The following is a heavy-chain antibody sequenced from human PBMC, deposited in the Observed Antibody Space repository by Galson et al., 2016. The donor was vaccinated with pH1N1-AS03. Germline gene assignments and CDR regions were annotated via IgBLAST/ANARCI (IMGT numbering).Heavy chain of an antibody. J-gene: IGHJ4*02. V-gene: IGHV3-7*01. CDR3: TSGMVELDY. D-gene: IGHD3-10*01. CDR1: GFRFIDYW. Sequence: SLRLSCAASGFRFIDYWMTWVRQAPGTGLEWVANIDQDGSEKYYMDSVEGRFTISRDNAKNSLSLQMNSLRSEDTAVYYCTSGMVELDYWGQGTLVTVSS. CDR2: IDQDGSEK.